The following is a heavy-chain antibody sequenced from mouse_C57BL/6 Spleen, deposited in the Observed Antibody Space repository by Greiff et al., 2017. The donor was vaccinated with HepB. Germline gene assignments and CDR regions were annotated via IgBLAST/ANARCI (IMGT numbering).Heavy chain of an antibody. CDR1: GFTFSDYY. CDR2: ISNGGGST. CDR3: ARNNYYDYDGAWFAY. D-gene: IGHD2-4*01. V-gene: IGHV5-12*01. Sequence: EVQGVESGGVLVQPGGSLKLSCAASGFTFSDYYMYWVRQTPEKRLEWVAYISNGGGSTYYPDTVKGRFTISRDNAKNTLYLQMSRLKSEDTAMYYCARNNYYDYDGAWFAYWGQGTLVTVSA. J-gene: IGHJ3*01.